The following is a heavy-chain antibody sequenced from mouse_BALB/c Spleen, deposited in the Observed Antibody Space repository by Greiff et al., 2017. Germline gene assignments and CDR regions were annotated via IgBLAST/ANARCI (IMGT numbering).Heavy chain of an antibody. CDR3: TRSPDGYSPFAY. CDR2: INPSNGGT. V-gene: IGHV1S81*02. CDR1: GYTFTSYY. Sequence: VQLQQPGAELVKPGASVKLSCKASGYTFTSYYMYWVKQRPGQGLEWIGGINPSNGGTNFNEKFKSKATLTVDKSSSTAYMQLSSLTSEDSAVYYCTRSPDGYSPFAYWGQGTLVTVSA. J-gene: IGHJ3*01. D-gene: IGHD2-3*01.